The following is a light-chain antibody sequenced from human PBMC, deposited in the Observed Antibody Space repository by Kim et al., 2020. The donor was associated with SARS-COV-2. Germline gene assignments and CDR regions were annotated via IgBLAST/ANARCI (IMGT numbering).Light chain of an antibody. CDR3: MTGTRGLLYT. CDR1: QSLVYSDGNTY. CDR2: KVS. V-gene: IGKV2-30*01. Sequence: DVVMTQSLLSLPVTLGQPASISCRSSQSLVYSDGNTYLNWFQQRPGQSPRRLIYKVSNRDSGVPDRFSGSGSGTDFTLKISRVEVGDVRVYKCMTGTRGLLYTLGQGTKLQI. J-gene: IGKJ2*01.